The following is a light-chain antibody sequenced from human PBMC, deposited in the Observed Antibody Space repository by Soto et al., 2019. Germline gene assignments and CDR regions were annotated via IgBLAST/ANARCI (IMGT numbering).Light chain of an antibody. Sequence: QSVLTQPASGSGSPGQSITISCTGTSSDVGRYNYVSGYQQHPGKAPQLMIYEVSNRPSGVSNRFSGSKSGNTASLTISGLQAEDEADYYCGSYTSSSTYVFGTGTKVTVL. CDR3: GSYTSSSTYV. CDR2: EVS. V-gene: IGLV2-14*01. J-gene: IGLJ1*01. CDR1: SSDVGRYNY.